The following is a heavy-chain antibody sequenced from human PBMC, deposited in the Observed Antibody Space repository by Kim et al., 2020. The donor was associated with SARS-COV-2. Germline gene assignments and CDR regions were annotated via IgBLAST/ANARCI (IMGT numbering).Heavy chain of an antibody. D-gene: IGHD6-13*01. CDR1: GFTFSSYS. CDR3: ASDTGYSSSRKVGGGYYFVY. V-gene: IGHV3-21*01. Sequence: GGSLRLSCAASGFTFSSYSMNWVRQAPGKGLEWVSSISSSSSYIYYADSVKGRFTISRDNARNSLYLQMNSLRAEDTAVYYCASDTGYSSSRKVGGGYYFVYGRQGPLVTLP. J-gene: IGHJ4*02. CDR2: ISSSSSYI.